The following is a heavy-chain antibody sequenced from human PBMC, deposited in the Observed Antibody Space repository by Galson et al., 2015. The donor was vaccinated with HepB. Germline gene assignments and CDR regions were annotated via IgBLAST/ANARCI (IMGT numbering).Heavy chain of an antibody. V-gene: IGHV1-24*01. D-gene: IGHD1-26*01. J-gene: IGHJ4*02. CDR3: ATRPRYPDPQFDY. Sequence: SVKVSCKVSGYTLTELSMHWVRQAPGKGLEWMGGFGPEDGETIYAQKFQGRVPMTEDTSTDTAYMELSSLRSEDTAVYYCATRPRYPDPQFDYWGQGTLVTVSS. CDR2: FGPEDGET. CDR1: GYTLTELS.